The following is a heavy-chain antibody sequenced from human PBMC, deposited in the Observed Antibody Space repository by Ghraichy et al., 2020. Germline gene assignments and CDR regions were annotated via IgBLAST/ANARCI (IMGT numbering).Heavy chain of an antibody. CDR3: AREARQLGRYYNAVDV. CDR2: IYTSGNT. D-gene: IGHD3-16*01. J-gene: IGHJ6*02. V-gene: IGHV4-4*07. Sequence: SQTLSLTCTVSGASISSHYWSWIRQTAGKGLEWIGRIYTSGNTNYHPSLMSRVTISVDTSENQLSLKLYSVTAADTAIYYCAREARQLGRYYNAVDVWGQGTKVTVSS. CDR1: GASISSHY.